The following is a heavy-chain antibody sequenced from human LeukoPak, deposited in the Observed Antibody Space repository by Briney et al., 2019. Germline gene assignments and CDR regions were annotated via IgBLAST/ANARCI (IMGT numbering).Heavy chain of an antibody. D-gene: IGHD6-13*01. CDR2: IYHSGST. CDR1: GGSISSVGYS. V-gene: IGHV4-30-2*01. CDR3: ARRVDTTKGIAAAIDY. J-gene: IGHJ4*02. Sequence: SETLALTCAVSGGSISSVGYSWSWIRQPPGKGLEWIGYIYHSGSTYYNPSLKSRVTISVDRSKNQFSLKRSSVTAAHTAVYYCARRVDTTKGIAAAIDYWGRGTLVTVYS.